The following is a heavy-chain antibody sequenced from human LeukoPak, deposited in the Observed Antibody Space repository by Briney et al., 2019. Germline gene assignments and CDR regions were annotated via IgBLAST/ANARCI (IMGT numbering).Heavy chain of an antibody. Sequence: GGSLRLACAASGFIFSSYGMHWVRQAPGKGLEWVAFIRYDGSKKYYADSVKGRFTISRDNSKNTLYLQMNSLRAEDMALYYCAKDISGSSVFYYMDEWGKWATVTVSS. CDR1: GFIFSSYG. CDR3: AKDISGSSVFYYMDE. CDR2: IRYDGSKK. V-gene: IGHV3-30*02. D-gene: IGHD1-26*01. J-gene: IGHJ6*03.